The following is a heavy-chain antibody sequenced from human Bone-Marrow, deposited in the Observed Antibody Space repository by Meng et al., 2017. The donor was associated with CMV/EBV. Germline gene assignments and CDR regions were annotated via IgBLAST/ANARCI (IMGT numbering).Heavy chain of an antibody. CDR2: INPNSGGT. CDR1: GYTFTSYG. J-gene: IGHJ6*02. Sequence: ASVKVSCKASGYTFTSYGISWVRQAPGQGLEWMGWINPNSGGTNYAQKFQGRVTMTRDTSISTAYMELSRLRSDDTAVYYCARIPLGWVMDVWGQGTTVTVSS. D-gene: IGHD7-27*01. V-gene: IGHV1-2*02. CDR3: ARIPLGWVMDV.